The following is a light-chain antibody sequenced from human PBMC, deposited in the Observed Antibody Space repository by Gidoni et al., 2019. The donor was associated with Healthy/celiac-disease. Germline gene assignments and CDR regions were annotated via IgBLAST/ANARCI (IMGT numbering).Light chain of an antibody. CDR2: AAS. CDR3: QQSYSTLYT. Sequence: DSPMPTAPSSLSASVGDRVTITCRASQSISSYLNWYQQKPGKAPKLLIYAASSLQSGVPSRFSGSGSGTDFTLTISSLQPADFATYYCQQSYSTLYTFGQGTKLEIK. CDR1: QSISSY. J-gene: IGKJ2*01. V-gene: IGKV1-39*01.